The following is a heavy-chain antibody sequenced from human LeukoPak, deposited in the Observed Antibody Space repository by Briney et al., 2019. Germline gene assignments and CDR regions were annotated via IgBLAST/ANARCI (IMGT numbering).Heavy chain of an antibody. CDR3: VKGASSTALITWDL. CDR2: ISRDGDTI. J-gene: IGHJ5*02. CDR1: GFTFSTYA. Sequence: PGGSLRLSCAASGFTFSTYAMTWVRQAPGKGLEWVSGISRDGDTINYAQSVKGRFTVYRDNSKDTLYLQMDSLRAGDTAVYYCVKGASSTALITWDLWGQGTLVTVSS. V-gene: IGHV3-23*01. D-gene: IGHD6-13*01.